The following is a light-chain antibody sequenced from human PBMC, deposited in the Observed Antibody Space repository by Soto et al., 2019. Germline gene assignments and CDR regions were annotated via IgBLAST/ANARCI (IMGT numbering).Light chain of an antibody. J-gene: IGKJ1*01. Sequence: EIVMTQSPATLSVSPGERATLSCRASQSVGNNLAWYQQKPGQAPRLLIHGASNRATDIPVRFSGSGSGTDFTLTISSLQPEDFATYYCLQDFNYPWTFGQGTKVDIK. V-gene: IGKV3-15*01. CDR2: GAS. CDR1: QSVGNN. CDR3: LQDFNYPWT.